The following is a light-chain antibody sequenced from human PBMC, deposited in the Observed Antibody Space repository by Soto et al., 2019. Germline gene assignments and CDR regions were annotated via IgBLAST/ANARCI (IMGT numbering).Light chain of an antibody. J-gene: IGKJ1*01. Sequence: EAVLTQSPATLSVSPGERATLSCRASQSVATNLAWYQQRPGQAPRLLIYGASKRAIGLPARFSGSGSGTEFTLTITSLQSEDFAVYYCQQYNNWPQTFGQWTKVDIK. CDR2: GAS. CDR3: QQYNNWPQT. V-gene: IGKV3-15*01. CDR1: QSVATN.